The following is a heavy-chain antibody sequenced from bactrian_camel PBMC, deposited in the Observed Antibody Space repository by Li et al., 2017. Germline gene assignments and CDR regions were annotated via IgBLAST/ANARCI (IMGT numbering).Heavy chain of an antibody. J-gene: IGHJ6*01. CDR3: ARRSWSAFGY. Sequence: VQLVESGGGLVQPGGSLRLSCAASGFTASNNLVHWVRQAPGKGLEWVASIYTGDGSTHSADSVKGRFAVSRDNTKNIVYLQMNSLKSEDTALYYCARRSWSAFGYWGQGTQVTVS. D-gene: IGHD6*01. CDR1: GFTASNNL. CDR2: IYTGDGST. V-gene: IGHV3S1*01.